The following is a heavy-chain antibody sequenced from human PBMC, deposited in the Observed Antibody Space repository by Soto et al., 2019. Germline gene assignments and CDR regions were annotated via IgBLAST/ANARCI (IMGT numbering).Heavy chain of an antibody. V-gene: IGHV4-59*01. CDR2: IYYSGST. CDR1: AFSISSFY. D-gene: IGHD4-4*01. J-gene: IGHJ6*02. Sequence: TLSVTCSVSAFSISSFYWIWLRTPPGKGLEWIGYIYYSGSTNYNPSLKSPVTISRDNSKNTLYLQMNRLTAEDTPVYYFSRSRYGYSFDFYYGMDCWGQGTRV. CDR3: SRSRYGYSFDFYYGMDC.